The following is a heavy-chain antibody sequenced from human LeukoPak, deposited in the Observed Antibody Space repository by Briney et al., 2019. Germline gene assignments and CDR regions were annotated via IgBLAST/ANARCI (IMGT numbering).Heavy chain of an antibody. J-gene: IGHJ4*02. CDR2: ISYDGSNK. Sequence: GVSLRLSCAASGFTFSSYAIHWVRQAPGKGLEWVAVISYDGSNKYYADSVKGRFTISRDNSKNTLYLQMNSLRAEDTAVYYCARETGSAVGSTDFDYWGQRTLVTVSS. V-gene: IGHV3-30-3*01. CDR3: ARETGSAVGSTDFDY. D-gene: IGHD4-17*01. CDR1: GFTFSSYA.